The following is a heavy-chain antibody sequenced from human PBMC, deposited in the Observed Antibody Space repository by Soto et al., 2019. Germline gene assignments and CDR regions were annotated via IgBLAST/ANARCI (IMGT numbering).Heavy chain of an antibody. D-gene: IGHD1-1*01. CDR2: IVPSLDVA. CDR1: GGSLVDFT. V-gene: IGHV1-69*02. J-gene: IGHJ5*02. Sequence: VQLVQSGAEVKKPGSSVRVSCPASGGSLVDFTVSWVRQAPGQGLEWMGRIVPSLDVAYYDQKFEGRVTMLADQSTNTASMDVSSLTVDDTAVYYCTRDSGEFWFDPWGQGTLVTVSS. CDR3: TRDSGEFWFDP.